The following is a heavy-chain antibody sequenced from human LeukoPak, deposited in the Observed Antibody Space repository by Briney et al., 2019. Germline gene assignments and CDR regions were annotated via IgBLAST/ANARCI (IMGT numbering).Heavy chain of an antibody. D-gene: IGHD6-19*01. V-gene: IGHV4-59*07. Sequence: SDTLSQNCTVPGSSISYHYFSWIRQPPLTTLHSIGCFYHSGSTNYNPSLKSRVTTSVDTSKNQFSLRLSSVTAADTAVYYCASTQQWLAFDYWGQGILVTVSS. CDR3: ASTQQWLAFDY. CDR1: GSSISYHY. J-gene: IGHJ4*02. CDR2: FYHSGST.